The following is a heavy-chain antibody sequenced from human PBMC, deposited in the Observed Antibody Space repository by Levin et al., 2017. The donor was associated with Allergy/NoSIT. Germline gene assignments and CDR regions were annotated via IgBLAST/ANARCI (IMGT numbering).Heavy chain of an antibody. D-gene: IGHD6-13*01. V-gene: IGHV3-64D*06. CDR1: GFTFSSYA. CDR3: VKGGQQLVPNCFDY. CDR2: ISSNGGST. J-gene: IGHJ4*02. Sequence: GESLKISCSASGFTFSSYAMHWVRQAPGKGLEYVSAISSNGGSTYYADSVKGRFTISRDNSKNTLYLQMSSLRAEDTAVYYCVKGGQQLVPNCFDYWGQGTLVTVSS.